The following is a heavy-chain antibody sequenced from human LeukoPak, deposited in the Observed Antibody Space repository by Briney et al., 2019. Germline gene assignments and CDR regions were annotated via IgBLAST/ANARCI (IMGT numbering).Heavy chain of an antibody. CDR2: IDGDGSST. CDR1: GLTFSNHW. V-gene: IGHV3-74*01. Sequence: PGGSLRLSCAASGLTFSNHWMHWVRQAPGKGLVWVSRIDGDGSSTSYADSVKGRFTISRDNAKNTSYLQMDSLRAENSAVYYCATVFDYWGQGTLVTVSS. D-gene: IGHD4-17*01. J-gene: IGHJ4*02. CDR3: ATVFDY.